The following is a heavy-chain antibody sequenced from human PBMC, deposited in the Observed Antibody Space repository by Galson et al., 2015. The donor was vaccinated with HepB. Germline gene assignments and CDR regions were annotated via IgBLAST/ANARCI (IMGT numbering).Heavy chain of an antibody. Sequence: SLRLSCAASGFTFSRYAMTWVRQAPGKGLEWISSITSNGGRTFHTNSVKGRFTISRDNSRNTVVLQLSSLRPEDTAVYYCAKEGIMVSNNPYQLHFWGQGTLVSVSS. V-gene: IGHV3-23*01. CDR3: AKEGIMVSNNPYQLHF. CDR2: ITSNGGRT. J-gene: IGHJ4*02. D-gene: IGHD2-8*01. CDR1: GFTFSRYA.